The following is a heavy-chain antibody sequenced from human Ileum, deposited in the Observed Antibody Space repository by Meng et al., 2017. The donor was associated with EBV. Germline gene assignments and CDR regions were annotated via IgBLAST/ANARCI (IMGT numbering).Heavy chain of an antibody. V-gene: IGHV4-39*01. D-gene: IGHD3-3*01. CDR3: ARPLVLKFLEGGFDP. CDR2: VYGSGHT. J-gene: IGHJ5*02. CDR1: GASISGSDCY. Sequence: QGQLQESGPVLVKPSETLSLTCSVAGASISGSDCYWGWIRQPPGKGLEWIGSVYGSGHTYYNPSLKGRVTISVDTSKNQFSLKLNSVTAADTAVYYCARPLVLKFLEGGFDPWGQGTLVTVSS.